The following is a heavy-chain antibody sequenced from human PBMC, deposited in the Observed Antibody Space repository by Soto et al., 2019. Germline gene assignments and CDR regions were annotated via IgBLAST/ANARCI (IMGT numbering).Heavy chain of an antibody. D-gene: IGHD6-13*01. J-gene: IGHJ4*02. CDR2: IYYSGST. CDR3: ARPLYSSSWYYFDY. CDR1: GGSISSSSYY. Sequence: QLQLQESGPGLVKPSETLSLTCTVSGGSISSSSYYWGWIRQPPGKGLEWIGSIYYSGSTYYNPSLKSRVTISVDTSKNQFSLKLSSVTAADTAVYYCARPLYSSSWYYFDYWGQGTLVTVSS. V-gene: IGHV4-39*01.